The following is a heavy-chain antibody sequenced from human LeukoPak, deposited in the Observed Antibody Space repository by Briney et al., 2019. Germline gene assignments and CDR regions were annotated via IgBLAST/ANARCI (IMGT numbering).Heavy chain of an antibody. J-gene: IGHJ4*02. CDR2: INSDGRRT. CDR3: ARDGEQWPTHY. D-gene: IGHD6-19*01. CDR1: GFTFSSYW. Sequence: GGSLRLSCAASGFTFSSYWMHWVRQAPGKGLVWVSNINSDGRRTSYADSVKGRFTISRDNAKNTLYLQMNSLRAEDTAVYYCARDGEQWPTHYWGQGTLVTVSS. V-gene: IGHV3-74*01.